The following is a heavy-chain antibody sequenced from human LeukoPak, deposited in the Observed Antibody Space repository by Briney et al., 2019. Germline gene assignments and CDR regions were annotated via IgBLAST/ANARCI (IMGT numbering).Heavy chain of an antibody. CDR3: ARATYDSNGYIYYYFDY. J-gene: IGHJ4*02. CDR1: GASIGSYY. CDR2: ISTSGGS. D-gene: IGHD3-22*01. V-gene: IGHV4-4*07. Sequence: KPSETLSLTCNVSGASIGSYYWNWIRQPAGKGLEWIGRISTSGGSNYNPSLKSRVTMSLDTSKSQFSLKLSSVTAADTAVYYCARATYDSNGYIYYYFDYWGQGTLVTVSS.